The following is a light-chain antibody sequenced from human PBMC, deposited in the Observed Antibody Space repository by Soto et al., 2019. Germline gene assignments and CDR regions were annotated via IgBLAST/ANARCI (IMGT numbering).Light chain of an antibody. CDR1: QSISRY. J-gene: IGKJ1*01. V-gene: IGKV1-9*01. Sequence: EIQMTQSPSSLSASIRDKVTITCRASQSISRYLNWYQQKPGKAPKLLIYAASTLQSGVPSRFSGSGSGTDFTLTISSLQPEDFATYYCQQLNSYPQTFAQGTKVDIK. CDR2: AAS. CDR3: QQLNSYPQT.